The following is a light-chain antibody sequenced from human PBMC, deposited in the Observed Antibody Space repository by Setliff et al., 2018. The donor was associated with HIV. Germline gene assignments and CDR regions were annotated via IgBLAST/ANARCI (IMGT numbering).Light chain of an antibody. V-gene: IGLV2-23*01. CDR2: QAT. CDR1: SSDVGRYDL. Sequence: QSALAQPASVSGSPGQSIPISCTGTSSDVGRYDLVSWYQQHPARAPKLIIYQATRRPSGVSNRFSGSKSGNVASLTISGLQAEDEADYYCCSNTGSNTWGFGTGTKVTV. CDR3: CSNTGSNTWG. J-gene: IGLJ1*01.